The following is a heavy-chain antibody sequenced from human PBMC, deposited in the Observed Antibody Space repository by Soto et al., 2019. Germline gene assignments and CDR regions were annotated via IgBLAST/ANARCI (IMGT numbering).Heavy chain of an antibody. D-gene: IGHD4-17*01. CDR3: ARDDYGFGY. V-gene: IGHV1-18*01. CDR2: ISAYDGNT. CDR1: GYTFASYA. J-gene: IGHJ4*02. Sequence: QVQLVQSGGEVKKPGASVKVSCKASGYTFASYAINWVRQAPGQGLEWMGWISAYDGNTNYAQKFQGRLTMTTDTSTTTAYMALRSLGSDDTAMYYCARDDYGFGYWGQGTLLTVSS.